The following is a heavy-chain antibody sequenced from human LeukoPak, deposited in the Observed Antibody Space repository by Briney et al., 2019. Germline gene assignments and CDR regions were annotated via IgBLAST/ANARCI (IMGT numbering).Heavy chain of an antibody. CDR1: GFTFSLYW. D-gene: IGHD3-10*01. Sequence: GGSLRLSCAASGFTFSLYWMTWVRQSPGKGLEWVADINPDGSQKYSVDSVKGRFTISRDNAKNSMFLQMNSLRADDTATYYCVRQLVRFWFDPWGQGTRVTVSS. CDR3: VRQLVRFWFDP. CDR2: INPDGSQK. V-gene: IGHV3-7*01. J-gene: IGHJ5*02.